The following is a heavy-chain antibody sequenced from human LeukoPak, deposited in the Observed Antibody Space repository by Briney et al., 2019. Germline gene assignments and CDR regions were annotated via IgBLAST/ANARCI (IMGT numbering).Heavy chain of an antibody. V-gene: IGHV4-4*07. CDR3: AREGSGYSYGGYYYYYMDV. Sequence: KPSETLSLTCTVSIGSINSYYWGWVRQPAGKGLEWIGRIYTSGTTNYSPSLKSRLSMSVDTSKNQFSLRLRSVTAADTAVYYCAREGSGYSYGGYYYYYMDVWGKGATVTVSS. J-gene: IGHJ6*03. CDR1: IGSINSYY. D-gene: IGHD5-18*01. CDR2: IYTSGTT.